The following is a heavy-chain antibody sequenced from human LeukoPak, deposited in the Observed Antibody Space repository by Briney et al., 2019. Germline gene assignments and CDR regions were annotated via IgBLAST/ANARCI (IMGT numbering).Heavy chain of an antibody. J-gene: IGHJ6*03. Sequence: GASVKVSCTASGYTFTSYHMHWVRQAPGQGLEWMGIINPSGGTTNYAQKLQGRLTMTTDTSTSTAYMELRSLRSDDTAVYYCARWGSYCSGGSCYEDYYYYYMDVWGKGTTVTVSS. CDR2: INPSGGTT. CDR3: ARWGSYCSGGSCYEDYYYYYMDV. D-gene: IGHD2-15*01. V-gene: IGHV1-46*01. CDR1: GYTFTSYH.